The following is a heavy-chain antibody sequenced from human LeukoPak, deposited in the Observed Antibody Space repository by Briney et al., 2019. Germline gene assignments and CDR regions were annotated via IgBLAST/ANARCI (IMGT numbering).Heavy chain of an antibody. CDR1: GFMFSSYA. D-gene: IGHD2-2*01. CDR3: ARDGGYCSSTSCQIDY. Sequence: GGSLRLSCAAPGFMFSSYALHWVRQAPGKGLEWVAVISYDGSNKYYADSVRGRFTISRDNSKNTLYLQMNSLRAEDTAVYYCARDGGYCSSTSCQIDYWGQGTLVTVSS. CDR2: ISYDGSNK. V-gene: IGHV3-30-3*01. J-gene: IGHJ4*02.